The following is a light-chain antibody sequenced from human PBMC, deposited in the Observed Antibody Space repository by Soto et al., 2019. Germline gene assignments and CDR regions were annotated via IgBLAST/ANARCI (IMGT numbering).Light chain of an antibody. J-gene: IGKJ5*01. CDR3: QQGDSFPTT. Sequence: DIQMTQSPSSVSASVGDRVTITCRASQSISSSLAWYQQKPGTVPKLLIYAASSLQSGVPSRFSGTGVGTAFTLSITTLQPEDFGTYYCQQGDSFPTTFGQGTRLEIK. CDR1: QSISSS. CDR2: AAS. V-gene: IGKV1-12*01.